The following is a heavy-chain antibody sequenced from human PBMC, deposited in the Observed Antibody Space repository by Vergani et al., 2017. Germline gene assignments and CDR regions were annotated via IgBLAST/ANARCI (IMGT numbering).Heavy chain of an antibody. CDR2: IWYDGNKK. CDR3: ARDLAKGAFDS. CDR1: GFTFSNSA. Sequence: VHLLESGGGLVQSGGSLRLSCAASGFTFSNSAVSWVRQAPGRGLAWVAVIWYDGNKKDYTDSVKGRFTISRDNSKNTVYLQMNSLTAEDTAVYYCARDLAKGAFDSWGQGTLVTVSS. J-gene: IGHJ4*02. D-gene: IGHD3-16*01. V-gene: IGHV3-33*08.